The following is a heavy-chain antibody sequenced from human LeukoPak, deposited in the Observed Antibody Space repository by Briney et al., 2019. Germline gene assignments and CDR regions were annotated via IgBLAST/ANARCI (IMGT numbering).Heavy chain of an antibody. D-gene: IGHD1-26*01. CDR3: ASQYVGIVGAIHTFDY. J-gene: IGHJ4*02. CDR1: GGSISSGGYS. V-gene: IGHV4-30-2*01. Sequence: PSQTLSLTCAVSGGSISSGGYSWSWIRQPPGKGLEWIGYIYHSGSTYYNPSLKSRVTISVDRPKNQFSLKLSSVTAADTAVYYCASQYVGIVGAIHTFDYWGQGTLVTVSS. CDR2: IYHSGST.